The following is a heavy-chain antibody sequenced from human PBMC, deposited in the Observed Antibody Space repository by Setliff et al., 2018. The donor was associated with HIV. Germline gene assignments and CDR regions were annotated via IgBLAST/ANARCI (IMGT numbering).Heavy chain of an antibody. CDR3: ARDYFDSSAYHYGFGAFDI. V-gene: IGHV1-46*01. J-gene: IGHJ3*02. CDR2: INPSGGSA. Sequence: VASVKVSCKASGYTFTSYYLHWVRQAPGQGLEWMGMINPSGGSASYAQKFQGRVTMSRDTSTSIVYMELSSLRSEDTAVYYCARDYFDSSAYHYGFGAFDIWGQGTMVTVSS. CDR1: GYTFTSYY. D-gene: IGHD3-22*01.